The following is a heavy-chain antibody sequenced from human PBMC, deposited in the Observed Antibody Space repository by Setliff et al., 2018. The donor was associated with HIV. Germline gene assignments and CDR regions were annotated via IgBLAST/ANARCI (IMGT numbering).Heavy chain of an antibody. D-gene: IGHD2-2*03. CDR3: TTIGYCRGTTCRSAFDI. Sequence: GGSLRLSCAASAFTFTNAWMSWVRQAPGKGLEWVGRVKSQSNGGTIDYAEPVKGRFTMSRDDSKDTVHLEMNSLKTEDTAVYYCTTIGYCRGTTCRSAFDIWGQGTMVTVSS. V-gene: IGHV3-15*01. CDR2: VKSQSNGGTI. CDR1: AFTFTNAW. J-gene: IGHJ3*02.